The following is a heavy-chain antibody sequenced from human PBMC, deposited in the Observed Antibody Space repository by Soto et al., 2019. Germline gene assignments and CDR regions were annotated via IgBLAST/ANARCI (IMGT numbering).Heavy chain of an antibody. J-gene: IGHJ4*02. Sequence: EVHLVESGGGLVHPGGSLRLSCAASGFPFDGYWMSWVRQGHGRGLEWVANINQGGTEKYYVDSVKGRFTISRDNAKNSVEVQMDSLRAEDTAVYYCARAGNWGQGILVTVSS. CDR2: INQGGTEK. V-gene: IGHV3-7*05. CDR1: GFPFDGYW. CDR3: ARAGN.